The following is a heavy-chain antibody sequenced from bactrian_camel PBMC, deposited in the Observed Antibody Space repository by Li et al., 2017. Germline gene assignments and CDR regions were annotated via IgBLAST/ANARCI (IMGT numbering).Heavy chain of an antibody. D-gene: IGHD3*01. J-gene: IGHJ4*01. CDR3: ARSSGRYCLLKLRDFII. CDR2: INSGGGTT. V-gene: IGHV3S40*01. Sequence: VQLVESGGGLVQPGGSLRLSCAASGYTYSSYCMGWFRQAPGKELEWVSTINSGGGTTYYVDSVKGRFTISQDNARETVYLQMNSLKPEDSAMYYCARSSGRYCLLKLRDFIIWGQGTQVTVS. CDR1: GYTYSSYC.